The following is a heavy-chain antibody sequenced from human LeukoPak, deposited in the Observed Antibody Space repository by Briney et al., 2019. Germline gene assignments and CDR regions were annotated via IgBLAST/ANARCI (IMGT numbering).Heavy chain of an antibody. CDR1: GGSFSGYY. CDR3: ARGPARRWFGP. V-gene: IGHV4-34*01. Sequence: SETLSLTYAVYGGSFSGYYWSWIRQPPGKGLEWIGEINHSGSTNYNPSLKSRVTISVDTSKNQFSLKLSSVTAADTAVYYCARGPARRWFGPWGQGTLVTVSS. D-gene: IGHD6-6*01. J-gene: IGHJ5*02. CDR2: INHSGST.